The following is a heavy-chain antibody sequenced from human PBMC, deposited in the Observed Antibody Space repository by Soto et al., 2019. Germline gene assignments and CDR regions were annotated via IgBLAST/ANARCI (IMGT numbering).Heavy chain of an antibody. CDR2: IYYSGTT. Sequence: PSETLSLTCTVSGGSISSSSYYWGWIRQPPGKGLEWIGYIYYSGTTYYNPSLKSRLTISIDTSKKQFSLRLTSVTAADTAVYFCARLYHHDSSGYPRDAFDIWGQGTMVTVSS. CDR3: ARLYHHDSSGYPRDAFDI. J-gene: IGHJ3*02. CDR1: GGSISSSSYY. V-gene: IGHV4-39*01. D-gene: IGHD3-22*01.